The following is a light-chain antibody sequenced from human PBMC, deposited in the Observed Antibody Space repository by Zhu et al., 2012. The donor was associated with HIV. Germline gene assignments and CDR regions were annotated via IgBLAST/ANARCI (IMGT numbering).Light chain of an antibody. CDR3: QHYVPSPMYY. J-gene: IGKJ2*01. CDR1: QTVSRNY. V-gene: IGKV3-20*01. CDR2: SAS. Sequence: EIVLTQSPGTLSLSPGERATLSCRASQTVSRNYLAWYQQKPGQPPRLLIYSASRRVTGIPDRFSGSGSGTDFTLTISRLEPEDFAVYYCQHYVPSPMYYFGQGTKLEIK.